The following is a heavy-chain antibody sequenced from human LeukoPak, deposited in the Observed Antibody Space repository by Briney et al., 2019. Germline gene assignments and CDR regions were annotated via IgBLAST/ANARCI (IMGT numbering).Heavy chain of an antibody. V-gene: IGHV4-38-2*02. D-gene: IGHD1-26*01. CDR3: ARGGSYRGADWFDP. CDR1: GYSISSGYY. Sequence: PSETLSLTCTVSGYSISSGYYWGWIRQPPGKGLEWIGSIYHSGSTYYNPSLKSRVTISVDTSKNQFSLKLSSVTAADTAVYYCARGGSYRGADWFDPWGQGTLVTVSS. CDR2: IYHSGST. J-gene: IGHJ5*02.